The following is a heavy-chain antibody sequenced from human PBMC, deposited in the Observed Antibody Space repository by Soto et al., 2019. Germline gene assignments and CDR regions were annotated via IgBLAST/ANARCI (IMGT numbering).Heavy chain of an antibody. V-gene: IGHV1-46*03. J-gene: IGHJ5*02. CDR2: INPSGGST. Sequence: GASVKVYCKASGYTFTSYYMHWVRQAPGQGLEWMGIINPSGGSTSYAQKFQGRVTMTRDTSTSTVYMELSSLRSEDTAVYYCARDIRITMVRGVTQPDNWFDPWGQGTLVTVSS. CDR3: ARDIRITMVRGVTQPDNWFDP. D-gene: IGHD3-10*01. CDR1: GYTFTSYY.